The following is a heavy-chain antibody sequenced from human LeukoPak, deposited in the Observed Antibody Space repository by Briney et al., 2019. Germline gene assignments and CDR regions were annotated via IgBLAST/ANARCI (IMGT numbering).Heavy chain of an antibody. V-gene: IGHV1-69*05. CDR3: ASGYYYDSSGYFDY. CDR1: GGTFSSYA. D-gene: IGHD3-22*01. CDR2: IIPIFGTA. Sequence: SVKVSCKASGGTFSSYAIRWVRQAPGQGLEWMGRIIPIFGTANYAQKFQGRVTITTDESTSTAYMELSSLRSEDTAVYYCASGYYYDSSGYFDYWGQGTLVTVSS. J-gene: IGHJ4*02.